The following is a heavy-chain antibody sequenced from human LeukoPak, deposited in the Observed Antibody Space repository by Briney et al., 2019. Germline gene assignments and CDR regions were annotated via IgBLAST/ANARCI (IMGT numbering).Heavy chain of an antibody. CDR3: AALRCRTWYVCYYYFDMDG. J-gene: IGHJ6*02. D-gene: IGHD6-13*01. CDR2: ISGDGGSN. Sequence: GGSLRLSCAASGFTFDDYAMHWVRQAPGKGLEWVSLISGDGGSNYYADSVKGRFTISRDNSKNSLSLQMNSLRTEDTALYYCAALRCRTWYVCYYYFDMDGWGQGAAVTVSS. CDR1: GFTFDDYA. V-gene: IGHV3-43*02.